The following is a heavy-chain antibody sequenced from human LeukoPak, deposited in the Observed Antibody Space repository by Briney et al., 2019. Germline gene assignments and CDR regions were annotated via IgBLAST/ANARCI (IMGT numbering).Heavy chain of an antibody. V-gene: IGHV4-34*01. CDR3: ARVSYDSLSAVDY. CDR1: GGSFSGYY. J-gene: IGHJ4*02. CDR2: INHSGST. D-gene: IGHD3-16*01. Sequence: PSETLSLTCAVYGGSFSGYYWSWIRQPPGKGLEWIGEINHSGSTNYNPSLKSRVTISVDTSKNQFSLKLSSVTAADTAVYYCARVSYDSLSAVDYWGQGTLVTVSS.